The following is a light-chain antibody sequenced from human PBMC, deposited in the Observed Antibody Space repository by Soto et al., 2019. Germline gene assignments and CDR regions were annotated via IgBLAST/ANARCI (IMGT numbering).Light chain of an antibody. V-gene: IGKV1-33*01. CDR3: QQYEGIPYT. CDR1: KRIGTF. J-gene: IGKJ2*01. CDR2: EAS. Sequence: DIKMTQFPSSLSASIGNIATMTCKPSKRIGTFLNWFHQRPGRAPKLLISEASHLQHGVPSRFSGRHYGADFTLTISSLLPEYDATYYCQQYEGIPYTFGRGNKLEIK.